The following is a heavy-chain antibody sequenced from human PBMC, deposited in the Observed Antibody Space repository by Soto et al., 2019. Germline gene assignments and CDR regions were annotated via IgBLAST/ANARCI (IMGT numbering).Heavy chain of an antibody. CDR1: GITFSTYE. D-gene: IGHD3-3*02. V-gene: IGHV3-48*03. Sequence: TGGSLRLSCVASGITFSTYEVNWVRQAPGKGLEWVSYISSSGRTKYYADSVKGRFTISRDDAKNSVYLQMNSLRAEDAALYYCTREPISAYYFDYWGQGTLVTVSS. CDR2: ISSSGRTK. CDR3: TREPISAYYFDY. J-gene: IGHJ4*01.